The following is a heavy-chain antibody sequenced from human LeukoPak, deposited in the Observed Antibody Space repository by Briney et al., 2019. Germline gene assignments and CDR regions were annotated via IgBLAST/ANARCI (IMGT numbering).Heavy chain of an antibody. V-gene: IGHV3-7*01. CDR1: EFTFSNYW. CDR3: ARGRRRSPTYYFDY. J-gene: IGHJ4*02. Sequence: GGSLRLSCVASEFTFSNYWMNWVRQAPGKGLEWVASIKQDGSGKYYVDSVKGRFTISRDNANNSLDLQMNSLRAEDTAVYYCARGRRRSPTYYFDYWGQGTLVTVSS. CDR2: IKQDGSGK.